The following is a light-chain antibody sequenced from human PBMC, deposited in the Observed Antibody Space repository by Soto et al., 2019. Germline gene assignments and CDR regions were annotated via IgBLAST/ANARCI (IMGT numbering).Light chain of an antibody. Sequence: QTVVTQSPSTSASLGASVKITCTLSSGHSRYAIAWHQQQPGKGPRFLMKLKSDGSHTKGDGIPDRFSGSSSGAERYLTISSLQSDDEADYYCQTWGTGVVFGGGTKLTVL. CDR3: QTWGTGVV. J-gene: IGLJ2*01. CDR2: LKSDGSH. V-gene: IGLV4-69*01. CDR1: SGHSRYA.